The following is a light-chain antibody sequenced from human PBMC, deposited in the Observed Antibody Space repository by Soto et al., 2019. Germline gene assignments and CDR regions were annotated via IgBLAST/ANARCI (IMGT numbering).Light chain of an antibody. CDR1: SSDVGGYNY. Sequence: QSALTQPRSVSGSPGQSVTIACTGTSSDVGGYNYVSWYQQHPGKAPKLMIYDVSQRPSGVPNRFSGSKSDNTASLTISGLQAEDEIDYYCCSYAGTYTWVFGGGTKLTVL. CDR3: CSYAGTYTWV. CDR2: DVS. V-gene: IGLV2-11*01. J-gene: IGLJ3*02.